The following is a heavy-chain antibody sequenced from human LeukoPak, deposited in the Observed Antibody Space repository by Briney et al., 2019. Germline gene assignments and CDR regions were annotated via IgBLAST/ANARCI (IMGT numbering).Heavy chain of an antibody. CDR2: IIPIFGTA. CDR1: GGTFISYA. Sequence: SVKVSCKASGGTFISYAISWVRQAPGQGLEWMGGIIPIFGTANYAQKFQGRVTITADESTSTAYMELSSLRSEDTAVYYCARGTLAPYGTLAYYYYYGMDVWGQGTTVTVSS. CDR3: ARGTLAPYGTLAYYYYYGMDV. D-gene: IGHD1-14*01. V-gene: IGHV1-69*13. J-gene: IGHJ6*02.